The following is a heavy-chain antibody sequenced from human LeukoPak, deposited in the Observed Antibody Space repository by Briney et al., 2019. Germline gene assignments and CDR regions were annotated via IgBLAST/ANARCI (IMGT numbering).Heavy chain of an antibody. CDR1: GFTFSSYA. CDR2: VSNDGTYT. Sequence: GGSLRLSCAASGFTFSSYAMTWVRQAPGKGLAWVSRVSNDGTYTEYADSVKGRFTISRDNAKDTLYLQVNSLRAEDTAVYYCAITVDCRATTDCYSYFHHWGQGTLVTVSS. CDR3: AITVDCRATTDCYSYFHH. V-gene: IGHV3-74*03. D-gene: IGHD2-21*02. J-gene: IGHJ1*01.